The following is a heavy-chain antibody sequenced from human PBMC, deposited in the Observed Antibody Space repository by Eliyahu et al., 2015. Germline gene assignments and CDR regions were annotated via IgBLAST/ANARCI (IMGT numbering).Heavy chain of an antibody. J-gene: IGHJ6*02. CDR1: GYSISSGYY. CDR3: ARDIGDYNPNTYGMDV. D-gene: IGHD4-11*01. Sequence: QVQLQESGPELVKPSETLSLTCAVSGYSISSGYYWGWIRQPPGKGLEWIGGIYHSGSTYYNPSLKSRVTISVDTSKNQFSLKLSSVTAADTAVYYCARDIGDYNPNTYGMDVWGQGTTVTVSS. V-gene: IGHV4-38-2*02. CDR2: IYHSGST.